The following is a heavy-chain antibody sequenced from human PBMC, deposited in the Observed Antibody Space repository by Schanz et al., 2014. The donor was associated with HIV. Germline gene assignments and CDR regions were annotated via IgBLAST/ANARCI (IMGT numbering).Heavy chain of an antibody. Sequence: EVQLVESGGGLVKPGGSLRLSCAASGFNFNNYAMTWVRQAPGKGLEWVSSISESGGRTYYADSVNGRFTISRDNSKNTLYLQMNSLRAEDTAVYYCAKFGRLLGNFDDWGQGTLVTVSS. CDR1: GFNFNNYA. D-gene: IGHD2-15*01. CDR2: ISESGGRT. V-gene: IGHV3-23*04. J-gene: IGHJ4*02. CDR3: AKFGRLLGNFDD.